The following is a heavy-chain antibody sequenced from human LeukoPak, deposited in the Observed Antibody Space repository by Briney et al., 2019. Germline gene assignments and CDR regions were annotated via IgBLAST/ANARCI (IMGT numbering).Heavy chain of an antibody. V-gene: IGHV1-46*01. D-gene: IGHD1-26*01. Sequence: ASVKVSCKASGYTFSNYYIHWVRQAPGQGLEWMGVNNTSGGRTTYAQKFQGRVTMTRDTSTSTAYMDLSSLRSDDTAVYYCSRELGGSYFDYWGQGTLVTVSS. CDR2: NNTSGGRT. J-gene: IGHJ4*02. CDR1: GYTFSNYY. CDR3: SRELGGSYFDY.